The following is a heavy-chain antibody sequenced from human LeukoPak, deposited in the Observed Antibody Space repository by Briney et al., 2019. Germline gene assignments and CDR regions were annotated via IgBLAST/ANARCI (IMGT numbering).Heavy chain of an antibody. D-gene: IGHD6-19*01. J-gene: IGHJ4*02. Sequence: PPETLSLTCTVSGGSISSYYWSWIRQPLGKGLEWIGYIYYSGSTNYNPSLKSRVTISVDTSKNQFSLKLSSVTAADTAVYYCASAVAGTPNFDYWGQGTLVTVSS. CDR3: ASAVAGTPNFDY. V-gene: IGHV4-59*01. CDR2: IYYSGST. CDR1: GGSISSYY.